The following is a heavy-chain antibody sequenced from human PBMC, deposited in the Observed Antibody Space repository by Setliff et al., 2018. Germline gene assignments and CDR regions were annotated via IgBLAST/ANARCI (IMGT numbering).Heavy chain of an antibody. V-gene: IGHV4-61*01. J-gene: IGHJ6*03. CDR2: IYYSGST. Sequence: SETLSLTCTVSGGSVSSGSYYWSWIRQPPGKGLEWIGYIYYSGSTNYNPALKSRVTISVDTSKNQFSLKLSSVTAADTAVYYCARGETSSGWYIYYYYYMDVWAKATPVTVSS. CDR1: GGSVSSGSYY. D-gene: IGHD6-19*01. CDR3: ARGETSSGWYIYYYYYMDV.